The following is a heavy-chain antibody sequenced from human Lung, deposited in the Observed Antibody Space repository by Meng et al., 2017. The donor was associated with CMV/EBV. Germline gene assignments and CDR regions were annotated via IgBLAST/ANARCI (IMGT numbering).Heavy chain of an antibody. J-gene: IGHJ4*02. CDR3: AREGPTVTPFDY. Sequence: LXXAISGDSVSSNSAAWNWIRQSPSRGLEWLGRTYYRSKWYNDYAVSVKSRITINPDTSKNQFSLQLNSVTPEDTAVYYCAREGPTVTPFDYWGQGTLVTVSS. D-gene: IGHD4-17*01. CDR1: GDSVSSNSAA. CDR2: TYYRSKWYN. V-gene: IGHV6-1*01.